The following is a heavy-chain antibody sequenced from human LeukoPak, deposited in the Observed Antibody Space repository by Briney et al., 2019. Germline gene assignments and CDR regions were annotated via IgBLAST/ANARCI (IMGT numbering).Heavy chain of an antibody. V-gene: IGHV4-4*07. CDR3: ARAAVAGYSSPKNWFDP. CDR1: GGSISSYY. CDR2: IYTSGST. J-gene: IGHJ5*02. Sequence: PSETLSLTCTVSGGSISSYYWSWIRQPAGKGLEWIGRIYTSGSTNYNPSLKSRVTMSVDTSKNQFSLKLSSVTAADTAVYYCARAAVAGYSSPKNWFDPWGQGTLVTVSS. D-gene: IGHD6-19*01.